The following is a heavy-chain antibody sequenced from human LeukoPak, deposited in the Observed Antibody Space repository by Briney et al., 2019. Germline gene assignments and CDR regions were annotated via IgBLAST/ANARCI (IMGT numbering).Heavy chain of an antibody. CDR1: GYSFTSYW. V-gene: IGHV5-51*01. CDR3: ARSKVAIGPFVDTDDAFDI. D-gene: IGHD5-18*01. J-gene: IGHJ3*02. Sequence: GESLKISCKGSGYSFTSYWIGWVRQMPGKGLEWMGIIYPGDSDTRYSPSFQGQVTISADKSISTAYLQWSSLKASDTAMYYCARSKVAIGPFVDTDDAFDIWGQGTMVTVSS. CDR2: IYPGDSDT.